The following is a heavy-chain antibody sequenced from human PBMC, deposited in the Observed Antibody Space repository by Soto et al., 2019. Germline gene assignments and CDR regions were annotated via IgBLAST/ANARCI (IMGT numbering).Heavy chain of an antibody. D-gene: IGHD6-13*01. J-gene: IGHJ4*02. CDR1: GYAFTGYA. CDR2: INAGNGKT. CDR3: AASSSWYYFDY. Sequence: ASVKVSCRASGYAFTGYAMHWVRQAPGQRLEWMGWINAGNGKTKYPQKFEGRVTITRDTSARTAYMELSSLRSEDTALYYCAASSSWYYFDYWGQGTLVTISS. V-gene: IGHV1-3*01.